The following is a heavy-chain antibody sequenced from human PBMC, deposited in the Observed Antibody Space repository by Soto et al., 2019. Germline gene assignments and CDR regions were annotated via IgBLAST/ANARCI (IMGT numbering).Heavy chain of an antibody. V-gene: IGHV1-46*01. CDR3: ARWPLGGYFHWGDYGMDV. CDR1: GYTFTSYY. J-gene: IGHJ6*02. Sequence: ASVKVSCKASGYTFTSYYMHWVRQAPGQGLEWMGIINPSGGSTSYAQKFQGRVTMTRDTSTSTVYMELSSLRSEDTAVYYCARWPLGGYFHWGDYGMDVWGQGTTVTVSS. CDR2: INPSGGST. D-gene: IGHD3-22*01.